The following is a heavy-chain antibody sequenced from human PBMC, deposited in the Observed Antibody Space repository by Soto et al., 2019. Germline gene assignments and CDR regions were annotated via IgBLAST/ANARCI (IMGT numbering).Heavy chain of an antibody. Sequence: PGGSLRLCRTASRFPFSSYSMHWVPQAPVTGPEKVSSITSSDTTIYYAHSVKRRLTISRDDVKNSVYLQINSLRDEDTAVYYCAGGRRLYYYHTGGSDGVDVFDIWGQGTICTVSS. V-gene: IGHV3-48*02. J-gene: IGHJ3*02. CDR3: AGGRRLYYYHTGGSDGVDVFDI. CDR1: RFPFSSYS. D-gene: IGHD3-22*01. CDR2: ITSSDTTI.